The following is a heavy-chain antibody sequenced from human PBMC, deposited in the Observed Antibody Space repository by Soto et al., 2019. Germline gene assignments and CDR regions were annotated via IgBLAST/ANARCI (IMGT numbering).Heavy chain of an antibody. CDR2: ISSNGGST. Sequence: VQLVESGGGLVQPGGSLRLSCAASGFTFSSYAMHWVRQAPGKGLEYVSAISSNGGSTYYANSVKGRFTISRDNSKNTLYLQMGSLRAEDMAVYYCARDRGGYAFDIWGQGTMVTVSS. CDR1: GFTFSSYA. D-gene: IGHD3-16*01. V-gene: IGHV3-64*01. J-gene: IGHJ3*02. CDR3: ARDRGGYAFDI.